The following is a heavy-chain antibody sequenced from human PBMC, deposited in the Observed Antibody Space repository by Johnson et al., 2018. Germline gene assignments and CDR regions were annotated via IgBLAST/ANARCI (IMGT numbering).Heavy chain of an antibody. J-gene: IGHJ6*02. D-gene: IGHD6-13*01. V-gene: IGHV1-46*04. CDR2: INPSGGST. CDR1: GYTFTSYH. Sequence: QVQLVESGAEVKKPGASVKVSCKASGYTFTSYHVHWVRQAPGQGLEWMGIINPSGGSTTYSQKLQGRVTVTRDTSPSTVYMEVNSLRSEDTAVYYCARASHSNNWYHYGLDVWGQGTTVTVSS. CDR3: ARASHSNNWYHYGLDV.